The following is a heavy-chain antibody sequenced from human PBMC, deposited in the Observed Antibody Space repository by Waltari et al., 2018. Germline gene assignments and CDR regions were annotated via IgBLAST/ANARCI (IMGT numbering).Heavy chain of an antibody. CDR3: ARAQTLLAAAAGNFDY. CDR2: ISGRGTST. CDR1: GFIFRGYE. Sequence: EVQLVESGGDLVQPGGSMSLSSAASGFIFRGYEMNWVRQAPGKGLEWISHISGRGTSTYYADSVKGRFTISRDNAKNSLFLQMNSLRGEDTAVYYCARAQTLLAAAAGNFDYWGQGTLVSVSS. D-gene: IGHD6-13*01. J-gene: IGHJ4*02. V-gene: IGHV3-48*03.